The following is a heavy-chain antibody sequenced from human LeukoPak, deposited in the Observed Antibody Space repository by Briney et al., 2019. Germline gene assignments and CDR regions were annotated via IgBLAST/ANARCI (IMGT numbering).Heavy chain of an antibody. Sequence: SETLSLTCTVSGGSISSYYWSWIRQPPGKGLEWIGYIYYSGSTNYNPSLKSRVTISVDTSKNQFSLKLSSVTAADTAVYYCARAGRYYDSSGYPLPYYYYGMDVWGQGTTVTVSS. CDR3: ARAGRYYDSSGYPLPYYYYGMDV. D-gene: IGHD3-22*01. V-gene: IGHV4-59*08. J-gene: IGHJ6*02. CDR1: GGSISSYY. CDR2: IYYSGST.